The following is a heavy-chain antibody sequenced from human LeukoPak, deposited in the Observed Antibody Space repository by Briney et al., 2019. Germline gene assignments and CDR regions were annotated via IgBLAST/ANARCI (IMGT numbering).Heavy chain of an antibody. CDR2: ISRSGRT. J-gene: IGHJ4*02. CDR3: AGASHLGDLSLGR. V-gene: IGHV4-31*03. D-gene: IGHD3-16*02. Sequence: SETLSLTCTVSGGSISTSDLYWSWIRQHPGKGLAWIGYISRSGRTYYNPSLKSRITMSVDTSKSQFSLQLNSVTAADTAVYYCAGASHLGDLSLGRWGQGTLVTVSS. CDR1: GGSISTSDLY.